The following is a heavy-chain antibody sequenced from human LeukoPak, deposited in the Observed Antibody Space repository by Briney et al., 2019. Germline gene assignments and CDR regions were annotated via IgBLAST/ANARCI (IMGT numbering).Heavy chain of an antibody. CDR2: IYSSGST. D-gene: IGHD6-19*01. CDR3: ARDSGGWYYFDY. Sequence: PSETLSLTCTVSGGSMSGSYWTWIRQPAGKGLEWIGRIYSSGSTTFNPSLKSRVAMSVDTSKNQFSLKLSSVTAADTAVYYCARDSGGWYYFDYWGQGTLVTVSS. CDR1: GGSMSGSY. J-gene: IGHJ4*02. V-gene: IGHV4-4*07.